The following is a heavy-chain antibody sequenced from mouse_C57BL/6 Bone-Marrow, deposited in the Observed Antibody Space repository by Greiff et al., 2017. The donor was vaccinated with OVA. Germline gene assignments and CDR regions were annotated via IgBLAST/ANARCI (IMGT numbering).Heavy chain of an antibody. CDR3: ASPDGYYVDY. CDR2: IYPGDGDT. Sequence: QVQLQQSGAELVRPGASVKISCKASGYAFSSSWMNWVKQRPGKGLEWIGRIYPGDGDTNYNGKFKGKATLTADKSSSTAYMQLSSLTSEDSAVYFCASPDGYYVDYWGQGTTLTVSS. V-gene: IGHV1-82*01. D-gene: IGHD2-3*01. CDR1: GYAFSSSW. J-gene: IGHJ2*01.